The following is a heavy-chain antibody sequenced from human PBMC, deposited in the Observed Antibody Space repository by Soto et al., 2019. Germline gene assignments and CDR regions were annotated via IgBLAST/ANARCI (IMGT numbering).Heavy chain of an antibody. CDR2: INHSGST. D-gene: IGHD3-10*01. V-gene: IGHV4-34*01. CDR1: GGSFSGYY. Sequence: SETLSLTCAVYGGSFSGYYWSWIRQPPGKGLEWIGEINHSGSTNYNPSLKSRVTISVDTSKNQFSLKLSSVTAADTAVYYCARGLITMVRGPYYYGMDVWGQGTTVTVS. J-gene: IGHJ6*02. CDR3: ARGLITMVRGPYYYGMDV.